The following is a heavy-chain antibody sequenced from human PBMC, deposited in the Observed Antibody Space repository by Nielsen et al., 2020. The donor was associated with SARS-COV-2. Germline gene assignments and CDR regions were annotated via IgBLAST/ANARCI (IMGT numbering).Heavy chain of an antibody. CDR1: GYTFTSYY. D-gene: IGHD4-23*01. J-gene: IGHJ6*03. Sequence: ASVKVSCKASGYTFTSYYMHWVRQAPGQGLEWMGIINPSGGSTSYAQKFQGRVTMTRNTSISTAYMELSSLRSEDTAVYYCARGRATVVTDYYYYYYMDVWGKGTTVTVSS. CDR2: INPSGGST. CDR3: ARGRATVVTDYYYYYYMDV. V-gene: IGHV1-46*01.